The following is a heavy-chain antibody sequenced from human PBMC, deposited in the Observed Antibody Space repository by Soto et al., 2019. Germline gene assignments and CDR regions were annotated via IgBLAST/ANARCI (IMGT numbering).Heavy chain of an antibody. CDR2: IYYSGST. CDR3: ARSIMCSSTTCGGPYYYYYYGMDV. V-gene: IGHV4-39*01. D-gene: IGHD2-2*01. Sequence: PSETLSLTCTVSGGSISSRSYYWGWIRQPPGKGLEWIGSIYYSGSTYYNPSLKSRVTISVDTSKNQFSLKLSSVTAADTAVYYCARSIMCSSTTCGGPYYYYYYGMDVWGQGTTVTVSS. J-gene: IGHJ6*02. CDR1: GGSISSRSYY.